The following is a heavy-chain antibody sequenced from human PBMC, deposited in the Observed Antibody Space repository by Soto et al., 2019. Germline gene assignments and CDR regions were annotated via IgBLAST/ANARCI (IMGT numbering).Heavy chain of an antibody. CDR1: GGTFSGYY. Sequence: PSETLSLTCAVYGGTFSGYYWSWIRQPPGKGLEWIGEINHSGSTNYNPSLKSRVTISVDTSKNQFSLKLSSVTAADTAVYYCARGMSRDYDSSVAHYWGQGTLLTVSS. D-gene: IGHD3-22*01. V-gene: IGHV4-34*01. CDR3: ARGMSRDYDSSVAHY. J-gene: IGHJ4*02. CDR2: INHSGST.